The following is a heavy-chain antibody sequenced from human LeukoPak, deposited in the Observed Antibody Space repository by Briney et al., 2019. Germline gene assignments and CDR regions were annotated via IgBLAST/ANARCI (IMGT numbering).Heavy chain of an antibody. CDR3: ARKTTTLGPFDY. CDR1: GGSISSHY. Sequence: SETLSLTCTVSGGSISSHYWSWIRQPPGKGLGWIGYIYYSGSTNYNPSLKSRVTISVDTSKNQFSLKLSSVTAADTAVYYCARKTTTLGPFDYWGQGTLVTVSS. V-gene: IGHV4-59*11. J-gene: IGHJ4*02. CDR2: IYYSGST. D-gene: IGHD1-14*01.